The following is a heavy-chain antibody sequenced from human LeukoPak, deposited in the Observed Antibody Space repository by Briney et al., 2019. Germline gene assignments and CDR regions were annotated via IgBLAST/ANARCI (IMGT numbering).Heavy chain of an antibody. CDR1: GGSFSGYY. CDR3: ARRVPATAHNWFDP. Sequence: SETLSLTCAVYGGSFSGYYRSWIRQPPGKGLEWIGEINHSGSTNYNPSLKSRVTISVDTSKNQFSLKLSSVTAADTAVYYCARRVPATAHNWFDPWGQGTLVTVSS. V-gene: IGHV4-34*01. D-gene: IGHD2-2*01. J-gene: IGHJ5*02. CDR2: INHSGST.